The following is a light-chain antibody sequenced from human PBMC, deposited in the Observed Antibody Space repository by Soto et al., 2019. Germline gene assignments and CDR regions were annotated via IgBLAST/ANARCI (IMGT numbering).Light chain of an antibody. CDR1: QSTSSS. J-gene: IGKJ3*01. Sequence: EIVMTQSPATLSVSPGERATLSYRAGQSTSSSLAWFQQKPGQAPSLRIFGASTGDTGIPARFSGSGSGTEFTLTINSLQSEDFEVYFCQQYDNLPLTFGPGTKVDIK. CDR3: QQYDNLPLT. V-gene: IGKV3-15*01. CDR2: GAS.